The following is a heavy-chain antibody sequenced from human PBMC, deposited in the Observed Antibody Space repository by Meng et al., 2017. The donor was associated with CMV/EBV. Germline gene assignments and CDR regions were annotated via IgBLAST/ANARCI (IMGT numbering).Heavy chain of an antibody. D-gene: IGHD2-2*01. J-gene: IGHJ4*02. CDR3: ARIRGYCSSTSCYYYFDY. V-gene: IGHV2-70*20. CDR1: GFSLSTSGMC. CDR2: IDWDDDK. Sequence: GPTLVKPPQTLTLTCTFSGFSLSTSGMCVSWVRQPPGKALEWLALIDWDDDKYYSTPLKTRLTISKDTSKNQVVLTMTNMDPVDTATYYCARIRGYCSSTSCYYYFDYWGQGTLVTVSS.